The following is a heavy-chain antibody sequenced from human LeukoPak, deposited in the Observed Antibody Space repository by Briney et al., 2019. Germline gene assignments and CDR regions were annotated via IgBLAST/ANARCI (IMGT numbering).Heavy chain of an antibody. V-gene: IGHV3-33*01. CDR3: ARSSGQSPPSDY. Sequence: PGRSLRLSCAASGFTFGSYGMHWVRQAPGKGLEWVAVIWYDGSNKYYADSVKGRFTISRDNSKNTLYLQMNSLRAEDTAVYYCARSSGQSPPSDYWGQGTLVTVSS. CDR2: IWYDGSNK. D-gene: IGHD3-22*01. J-gene: IGHJ4*02. CDR1: GFTFGSYG.